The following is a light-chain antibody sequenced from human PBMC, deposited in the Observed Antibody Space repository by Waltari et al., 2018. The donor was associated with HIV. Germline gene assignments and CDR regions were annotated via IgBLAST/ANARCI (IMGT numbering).Light chain of an antibody. Sequence: QSVLTQPPSVSAAPGQKVTISCSGSTSTIGEHFVSWYQQLPGTAPRLLIYENHHRPSGTPDRVSGSKSGTSATLGITGLQAGDEAVYFCGTWDNSLSAGVFGGGTRLTVL. J-gene: IGLJ2*01. CDR3: GTWDNSLSAGV. CDR1: TSTIGEHF. CDR2: ENH. V-gene: IGLV1-51*02.